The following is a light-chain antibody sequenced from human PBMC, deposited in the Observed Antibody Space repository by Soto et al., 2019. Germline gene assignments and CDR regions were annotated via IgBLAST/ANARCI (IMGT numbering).Light chain of an antibody. CDR3: QQYESYST. CDR2: KAS. Sequence: DMQMTQSASTLSASVGDRVTITCRASQRFGRWLSWYQQKPGKAPKLLIYKASILQSGVPSRFSGSGSGTEFTLTISSLQPDDFATYYCQQYESYSTFGQGTKVDIK. V-gene: IGKV1-5*03. J-gene: IGKJ1*01. CDR1: QRFGRW.